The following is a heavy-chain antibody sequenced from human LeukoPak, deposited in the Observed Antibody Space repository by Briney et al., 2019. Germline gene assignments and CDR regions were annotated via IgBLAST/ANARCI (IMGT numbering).Heavy chain of an antibody. CDR1: GGSFSGYY. V-gene: IGHV4-34*01. D-gene: IGHD3-9*01. J-gene: IGHJ3*02. CDR3: AIGFLTAYGLAFDI. Sequence: SEALSLTCAVYGGSFSGYYWTWIRQPPGKGLEWIGEINHSGSTYYNPSLKSRVTISVDTSKNQFSLSLSSVTAADTAVFYCAIGFLTAYGLAFDIWGQGTMLTVSS. CDR2: INHSGST.